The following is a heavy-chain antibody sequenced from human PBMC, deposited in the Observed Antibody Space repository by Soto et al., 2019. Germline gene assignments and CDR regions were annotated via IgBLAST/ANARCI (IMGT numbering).Heavy chain of an antibody. Sequence: GSLRLSCAASGFSFSNTRIHWVRQAPGKGLVWVSRINNEERTTGYADSVKGRFTISRDNARNTVYLQMNSLRAEDTAMYYCKRDPGYDAHDGSFDPWGKETLVTVS. CDR2: INNEERTT. J-gene: IGHJ5*02. D-gene: IGHD3-10*01. CDR1: GFSFSNTR. CDR3: KRDPGYDAHDGSFDP. V-gene: IGHV3-74*01.